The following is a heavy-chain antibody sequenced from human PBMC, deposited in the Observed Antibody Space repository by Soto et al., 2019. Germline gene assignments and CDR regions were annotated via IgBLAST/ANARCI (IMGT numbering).Heavy chain of an antibody. CDR2: INHSGST. Sequence: QVQLQQWGAGLLKPSETLSLTCAVYGGSFSGYYWSWIRQPPGKGLEWIGEINHSGSTNYNPSLKSRVTISVYTSKNQFSLKLSAVTAADTAVYYCARTEGSGSSLVYWGQGTLVTVSS. CDR3: ARTEGSGSSLVY. J-gene: IGHJ4*02. D-gene: IGHD3-10*01. CDR1: GGSFSGYY. V-gene: IGHV4-34*01.